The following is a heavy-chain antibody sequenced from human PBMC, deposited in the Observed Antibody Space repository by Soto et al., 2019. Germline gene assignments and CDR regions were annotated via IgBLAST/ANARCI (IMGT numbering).Heavy chain of an antibody. Sequence: EVHLLESGGGLVQPGGSLRLSCAASGFSFSSYAMSWVRQAPGKGLEWVSAISSSGTSTFYADSVRGRFTISRDTSRKTLNLEMNTLRAADTAFYYCAKESEGANYDFWSGYSFDSWGQGTLVTVAS. V-gene: IGHV3-23*01. CDR2: ISSSGTST. J-gene: IGHJ4*02. CDR3: AKESEGANYDFWSGYSFDS. CDR1: GFSFSSYA. D-gene: IGHD3-3*01.